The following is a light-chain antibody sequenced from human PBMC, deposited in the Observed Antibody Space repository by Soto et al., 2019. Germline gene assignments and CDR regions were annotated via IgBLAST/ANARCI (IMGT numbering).Light chain of an antibody. CDR2: GAS. V-gene: IGKV3-11*01. J-gene: IGKJ5*01. CDR3: QQRSNWPT. Sequence: EIVLTQSPATLSVSPGERSTLSFRASQSVSSNLAWYQQKPGQAPRLFIYGASTRATAIPPRFSGSGSGTEFTLTISSLESEDFAIYYCQQRSNWPTFGQGTRLEN. CDR1: QSVSSN.